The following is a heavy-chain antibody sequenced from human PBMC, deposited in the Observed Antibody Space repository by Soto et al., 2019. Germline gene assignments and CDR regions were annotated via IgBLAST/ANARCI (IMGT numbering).Heavy chain of an antibody. CDR3: AKDFSSNYYRSGTFDK. D-gene: IGHD3-10*01. J-gene: IGHJ4*02. V-gene: IGHV3-30*18. CDR1: GFTFRSYG. Sequence: GGSLRLSCVASGFTFRSYGMHWVRQAPGKGLEWVAIISYDGSNKYYADSVKGRFTISRDNSKNTLYLQMNSLRPEDTAVYYCAKDFSSNYYRSGTFDKWGQGTLVTVSS. CDR2: ISYDGSNK.